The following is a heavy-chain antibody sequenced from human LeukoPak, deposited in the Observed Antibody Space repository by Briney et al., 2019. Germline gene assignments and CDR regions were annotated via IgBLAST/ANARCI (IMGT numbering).Heavy chain of an antibody. J-gene: IGHJ3*02. CDR2: IYHSGST. V-gene: IGHV4-4*02. CDR1: GGSISSSNW. D-gene: IGHD3-22*01. Sequence: PSETLSLTCAVSGGSISSSNWWSWVRQPPGKGLEWIGEIYHSGSTNYNPSLKSRVTISVDKSKNQFSLKLSSVTAADTAVYYCARTKYYYDSSGYAKLDAFDIWGQGTMVTVSS. CDR3: ARTKYYYDSSGYAKLDAFDI.